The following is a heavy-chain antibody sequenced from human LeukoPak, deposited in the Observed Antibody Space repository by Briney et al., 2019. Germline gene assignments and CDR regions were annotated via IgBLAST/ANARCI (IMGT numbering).Heavy chain of an antibody. J-gene: IGHJ4*02. V-gene: IGHV4-59*08. CDR3: ARRGTAARRDFDY. CDR2: IYYSGST. CDR1: GGSISSYY. D-gene: IGHD6-6*01. Sequence: PSETLSLTCTVSGGSISSYYWSWIRQPPGKGLEWIGYIYYSGSTNYNPSLKSRVTISVDTSKNQFSLKLSSVTAADTAVYYCARRGTAARRDFDYWGQGTLVTVSS.